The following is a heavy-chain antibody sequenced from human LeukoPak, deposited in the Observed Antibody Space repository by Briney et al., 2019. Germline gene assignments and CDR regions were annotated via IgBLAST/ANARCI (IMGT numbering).Heavy chain of an antibody. D-gene: IGHD3-3*01. Sequence: GGSLRLSCAASGLTFSSYWMSWVRQAPGKGLEWVANIKQDGSEKYYVDSVKGRFTISRDNAKNSLYLQMNSLRAEDTAVYYCTTADYDFWSGYYNYWGQGTLVTVSS. CDR1: GLTFSSYW. CDR3: TTADYDFWSGYYNY. J-gene: IGHJ4*02. V-gene: IGHV3-7*01. CDR2: IKQDGSEK.